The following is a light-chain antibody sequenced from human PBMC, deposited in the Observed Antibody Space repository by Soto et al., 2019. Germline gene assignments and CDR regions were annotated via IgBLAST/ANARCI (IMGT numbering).Light chain of an antibody. CDR3: QQLNSYPLT. CDR1: QGIGIY. J-gene: IGKJ4*01. CDR2: AAS. V-gene: IGKV1-9*01. Sequence: LTQSPSFLSASMGDRVTMTCRASQGIGIYLSLYQQKPGKAPKILIYAASTLQTGVPSRFSGSASGTDFTLTISSLQPEDFATYYCQQLNSYPLTFGGRTKVDI.